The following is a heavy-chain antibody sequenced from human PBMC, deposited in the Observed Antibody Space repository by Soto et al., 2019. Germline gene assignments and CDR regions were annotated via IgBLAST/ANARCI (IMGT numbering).Heavy chain of an antibody. D-gene: IGHD1-7*01. V-gene: IGHV1-69*01. CDR1: GDTFSSYS. Sequence: QVQLVQSGAEVKKPGSSVKVPCKASGDTFSSYSITWVRQAPGQGLEWMGGIIPVFGSANYAQKFQGRVTITADESTRTAYMELNSLRSQDTAVYFCARDDGWNYRYYDMEVRGPGTTVTVSS. CDR2: IIPVFGSA. CDR3: ARDDGWNYRYYDMEV. J-gene: IGHJ6*02.